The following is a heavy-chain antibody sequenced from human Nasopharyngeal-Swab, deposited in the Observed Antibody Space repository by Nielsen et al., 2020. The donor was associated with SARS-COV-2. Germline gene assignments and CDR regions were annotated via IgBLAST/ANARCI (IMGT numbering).Heavy chain of an antibody. CDR3: ARGGSSFPFDY. CDR2: IKQDGSGS. V-gene: IGHV3-7*01. J-gene: IGHJ4*02. CDR1: GFTFSKFY. D-gene: IGHD6-13*01. Sequence: GESLKISCAASGFTFSKFYMSWVRQAAGKGLEWVANIKQDGSGSYYVDSVKGRFTISRDDANNSLYLQMNSLRAGDTGVYYCARGGSSFPFDYWGPGTLVTVSS.